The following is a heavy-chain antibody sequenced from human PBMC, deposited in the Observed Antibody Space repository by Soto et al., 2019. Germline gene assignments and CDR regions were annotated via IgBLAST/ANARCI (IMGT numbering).Heavy chain of an antibody. CDR2: LYKTGST. D-gene: IGHD3-22*01. V-gene: IGHV4-59*01. CDR1: GGSMSGYY. J-gene: IGHJ6*02. CDR3: ARPRGGSSGSPGHYYYGMDV. Sequence: PSETLSLTCTVSGGSMSGYYWSWIRQPPGKGLEWIGYLYKTGSTVYNPSFKSRVTISVDTSKNQFSLKLNSVTAADTAVYYCARPRGGSSGSPGHYYYGMDVWGQGTTVTVSS.